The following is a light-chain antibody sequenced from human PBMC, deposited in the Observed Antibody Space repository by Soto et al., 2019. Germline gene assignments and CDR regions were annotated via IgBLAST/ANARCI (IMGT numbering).Light chain of an antibody. CDR1: QGISSY. J-gene: IGKJ4*01. CDR3: QQLNTYPIA. V-gene: IGKV1-9*01. Sequence: IQLTQSPSSLSASVGDRVTITCRASQGISSYLAWYQQKPGKAPQLLIYAASTLQSGVPSRFSGSGSGTECTLTISSLQPEDLATYDCQQLNTYPIAFGGGTRVEIK. CDR2: AAS.